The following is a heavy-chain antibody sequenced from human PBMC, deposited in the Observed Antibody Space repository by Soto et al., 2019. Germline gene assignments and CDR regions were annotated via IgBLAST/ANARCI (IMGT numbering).Heavy chain of an antibody. Sequence: GSLRLSCAASGFTFSSYGMHWVRQAPGKGLEWVAVISYDGSNIYYADSVKGRFTISRDNSKNTLYLQMNSLRAEDTAVYYCAKSRSGYSSPMDVWGKGTTVTVSS. V-gene: IGHV3-30*18. CDR1: GFTFSSYG. CDR2: ISYDGSNI. D-gene: IGHD6-19*01. CDR3: AKSRSGYSSPMDV. J-gene: IGHJ6*03.